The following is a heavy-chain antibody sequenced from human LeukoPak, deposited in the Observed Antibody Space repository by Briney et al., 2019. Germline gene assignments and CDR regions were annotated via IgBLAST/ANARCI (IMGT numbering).Heavy chain of an antibody. Sequence: PSQTLSLTCTVSGVSISSSGYYWSWIRQHPGKGLEWIGYIYYSGSTYYKSSLKSRVTISVDTSKNQFSLKLSSVTAADTAVYYCARNYYGSGSYFGNWFDPWGQGTLVTVSS. D-gene: IGHD3-10*01. CDR2: IYYSGST. CDR1: GVSISSSGYY. J-gene: IGHJ5*02. CDR3: ARNYYGSGSYFGNWFDP. V-gene: IGHV4-30-4*08.